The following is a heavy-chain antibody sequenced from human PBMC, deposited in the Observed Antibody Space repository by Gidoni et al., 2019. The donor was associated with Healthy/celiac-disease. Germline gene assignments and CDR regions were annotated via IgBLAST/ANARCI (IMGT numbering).Heavy chain of an antibody. CDR2: IRSKANSYAT. J-gene: IGHJ4*02. CDR3: TTLQTSIAARELDY. V-gene: IGHV3-73*02. Sequence: EVQLVESGGGLVQPGGSLKLSCSASWFTFSGSAMHWVHQASGKGLEWVGRIRSKANSYATAYAASVKGRFTISRDDSKNTAYLQMNSLKTEDTAVYYCTTLQTSIAARELDYWGQGTLVTVSS. CDR1: WFTFSGSA. D-gene: IGHD6-6*01.